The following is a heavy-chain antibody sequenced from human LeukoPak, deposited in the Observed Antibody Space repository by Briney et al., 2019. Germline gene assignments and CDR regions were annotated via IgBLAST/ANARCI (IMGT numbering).Heavy chain of an antibody. V-gene: IGHV3-7*01. J-gene: IGHJ6*03. CDR3: ATTRAPSNGRVLYYMDV. D-gene: IGHD1-1*01. CDR1: GFTFSTYW. Sequence: EAGGSLRLSCAASGFTFSTYWMTWVRQAPGKGLEWVANIKQDGSEKYYVDSVKGRFTISRDNAKNSLYLQMNSLRAEDTAVYYCATTRAPSNGRVLYYMDVWGKGTTVTVSS. CDR2: IKQDGSEK.